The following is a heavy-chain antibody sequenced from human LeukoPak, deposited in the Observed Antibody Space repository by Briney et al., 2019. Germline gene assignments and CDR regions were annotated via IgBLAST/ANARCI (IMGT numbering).Heavy chain of an antibody. Sequence: PGGSLRLSCAASGFTFSSYSMNWVRQAPGKGLEWVSSISSSSSYIYYADSVKGRFTISRDNAKNSLYLQMNSLRAEDTAVYYCARDGSGYSPYYFDYWGQGTLVTVAS. V-gene: IGHV3-21*01. CDR1: GFTFSSYS. D-gene: IGHD5-12*01. CDR3: ARDGSGYSPYYFDY. CDR2: ISSSSSYI. J-gene: IGHJ4*02.